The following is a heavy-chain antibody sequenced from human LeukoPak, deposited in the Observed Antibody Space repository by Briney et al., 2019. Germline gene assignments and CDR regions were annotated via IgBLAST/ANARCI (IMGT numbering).Heavy chain of an antibody. V-gene: IGHV4-34*01. Sequence: PLETLSLTFAVSGVSFNDYYWSWVRQTPGEGLEWIGEINHSGYTNDSPSLKSRVTISIDTSRKQFSLNLRSVTVADTGIYYCTRMTTGHDYWGQGTLVTVSS. J-gene: IGHJ4*02. CDR1: GVSFNDYY. CDR3: TRMTTGHDY. D-gene: IGHD4-17*01. CDR2: INHSGYT.